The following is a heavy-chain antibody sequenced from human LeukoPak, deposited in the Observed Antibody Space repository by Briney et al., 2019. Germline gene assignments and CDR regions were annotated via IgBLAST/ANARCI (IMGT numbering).Heavy chain of an antibody. J-gene: IGHJ4*02. CDR2: ISGSGTTT. Sequence: GGSLRLSCAASGFTFKNYAINWVRQAPGKGLEWVSRISGSGTTTDYADSVKGRFTVSRDNSKNTVYLQMTSLRAEDTAIYYCAKDTDISAFFDYWGQGTPVTVSS. D-gene: IGHD2-15*01. V-gene: IGHV3-23*01. CDR3: AKDTDISAFFDY. CDR1: GFTFKNYA.